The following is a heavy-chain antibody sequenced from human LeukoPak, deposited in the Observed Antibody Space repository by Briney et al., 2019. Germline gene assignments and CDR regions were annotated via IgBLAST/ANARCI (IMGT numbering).Heavy chain of an antibody. V-gene: IGHV3-7*01. Sequence: GGSLRLSCAASGFTFSSYRMSWVRQAPGKGLEWVANIKQDGSEKYYVDSVKGRFTISRDNAKNSLYLQMNSLRAEDTAVYYCARDMYYGSGTPMQYGMDVWGQGTTVTVSS. CDR2: IKQDGSEK. D-gene: IGHD3-10*01. CDR1: GFTFSSYR. CDR3: ARDMYYGSGTPMQYGMDV. J-gene: IGHJ6*02.